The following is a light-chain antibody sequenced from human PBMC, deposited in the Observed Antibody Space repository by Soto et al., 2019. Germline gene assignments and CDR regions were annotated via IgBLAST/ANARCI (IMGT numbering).Light chain of an antibody. V-gene: IGKV1-39*01. CDR1: QSISSY. CDR2: AAS. Sequence: DIQMTQSPSSLSASVGDRVTITCRASQSISSYLNWYQQKPGKAPKLLIYAASSLQSGVPSRFSGSGSGTHLTLTIGSLQPEDFATYYCQQSYSTPYTFGQGTKLQIK. J-gene: IGKJ2*01. CDR3: QQSYSTPYT.